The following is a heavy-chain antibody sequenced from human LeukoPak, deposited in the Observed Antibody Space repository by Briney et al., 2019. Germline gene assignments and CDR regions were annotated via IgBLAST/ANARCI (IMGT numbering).Heavy chain of an antibody. CDR3: TTDLTYYYDSSGYYAQDY. Sequence: GGSLRLSCAASGYTFSDHYIDWVRQAPGKGLEWVGRIKSKTDGGTTDYAAPVKGRFTISRDDSKNTLYLQMNSLKTEDTAVYYCTTDLTYYYDSSGYYAQDYWGQGTLVTVSS. CDR2: IKSKTDGGTT. V-gene: IGHV3-15*07. D-gene: IGHD3-22*01. CDR1: GYTFSDHY. J-gene: IGHJ4*02.